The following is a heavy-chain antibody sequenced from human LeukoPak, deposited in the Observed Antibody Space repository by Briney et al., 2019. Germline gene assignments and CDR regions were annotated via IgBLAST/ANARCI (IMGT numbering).Heavy chain of an antibody. V-gene: IGHV4-4*07. CDR1: GGSISSYY. Sequence: PSETLSLTCTVSGGSISSYYWSWIRQPAGKGLEWIGRIYTSGSTNYNPSLKSRVTMSVDTSKNQFSLKLSSVTAADTAVYYCARQARAMVSPGVWYYYGMDVWGQGTTVTVSS. CDR2: IYTSGST. J-gene: IGHJ6*02. D-gene: IGHD5-18*01. CDR3: ARQARAMVSPGVWYYYGMDV.